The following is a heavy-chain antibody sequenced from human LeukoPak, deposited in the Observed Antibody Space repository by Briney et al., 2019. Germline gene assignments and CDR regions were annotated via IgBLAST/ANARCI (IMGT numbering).Heavy chain of an antibody. V-gene: IGHV4-39*01. CDR1: TGSISSSSYY. Sequence: SENLSFTCTVSTGSISSSSYYWDWIRQPPGKGLEWIGAIYYSGSTNYNPSLKSRVTISVDTSKNQFSLKLSSVTAADTAVYYCARHRIPAALASAFDYWGQGTLVTVSS. J-gene: IGHJ4*02. CDR2: IYYSGST. D-gene: IGHD2-2*01. CDR3: ARHRIPAALASAFDY.